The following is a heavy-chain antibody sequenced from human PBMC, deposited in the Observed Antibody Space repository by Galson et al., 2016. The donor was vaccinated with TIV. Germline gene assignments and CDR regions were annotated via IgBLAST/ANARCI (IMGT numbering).Heavy chain of an antibody. CDR1: GFTFSGYS. CDR3: AKASGYSYGSPQDDYYGMDV. J-gene: IGHJ6*02. V-gene: IGHV3-48*01. CDR2: ISSGRSSTI. Sequence: SLRLSCAASGFTFSGYSMDWVRQAPGKGLEWLSYISSGRSSTIHYADSVKGRFTITRDHARKSLHLQMNSLTPEDTDLYYCAKASGYSYGSPQDDYYGMDVWGQGTTVTVSS. D-gene: IGHD5-18*01.